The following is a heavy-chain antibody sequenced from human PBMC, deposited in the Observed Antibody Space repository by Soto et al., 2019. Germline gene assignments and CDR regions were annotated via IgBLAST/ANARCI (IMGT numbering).Heavy chain of an antibody. V-gene: IGHV4-31*02. D-gene: IGHD3-10*01. Sequence: PSETLSLTCTVSGGSISSGGYYWSWIRQHPGKGLEWIGYIYYSGSTYYNPSLKSRVTISVDTSKNQFSLKLSSVTAADTAVYYCARGALPRWVGGKWFGELLPTYYYGMDVWGQGTTVTVSS. CDR2: IYYSGST. CDR3: ARGALPRWVGGKWFGELLPTYYYGMDV. J-gene: IGHJ6*02. CDR1: GGSISSGGYY.